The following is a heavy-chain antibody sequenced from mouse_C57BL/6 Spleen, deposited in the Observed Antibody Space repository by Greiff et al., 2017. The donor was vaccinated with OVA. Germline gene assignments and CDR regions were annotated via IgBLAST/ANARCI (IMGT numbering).Heavy chain of an antibody. CDR2: IHPSDSDT. D-gene: IGHD1-1*01. V-gene: IGHV1-74*01. J-gene: IGHJ4*01. Sequence: QVQLQQPGAELVKPGASVKVSCKASGYTFTSYWMHWVKQRPGQGLEWIGRIHPSDSDTNYNQKFKGKATLTVDKSSSTAYMQRSSLTSEDSAVYYCATSPATVVAEDYAMDYWGQGTSVTVSS. CDR3: ATSPATVVAEDYAMDY. CDR1: GYTFTSYW.